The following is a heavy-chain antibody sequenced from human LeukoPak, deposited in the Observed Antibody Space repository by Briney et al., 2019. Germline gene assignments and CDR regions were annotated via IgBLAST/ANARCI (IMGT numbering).Heavy chain of an antibody. Sequence: GRSLRLSCAASGFIFSNYGMHWVRQAPGKGLEWVAVISYDGSSKYYGDSVKGRFTISRDNSKNTLYLQMNSLRTQDTAVYYCAKDVDIVLLVAATFDYWGQGILVTVSS. V-gene: IGHV3-30*18. D-gene: IGHD2-15*01. J-gene: IGHJ4*02. CDR1: GFIFSNYG. CDR2: ISYDGSSK. CDR3: AKDVDIVLLVAATFDY.